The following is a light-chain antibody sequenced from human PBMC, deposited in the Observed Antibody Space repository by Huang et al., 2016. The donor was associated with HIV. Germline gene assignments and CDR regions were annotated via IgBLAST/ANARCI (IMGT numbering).Light chain of an antibody. CDR2: GAS. CDR1: QSISRSY. CDR3: QQYHSSPVT. V-gene: IGKV3-20*01. J-gene: IGKJ5*01. Sequence: IVLTQSPGTLSLSPGERATLSCRASQSISRSYLVWYQQKPGQAPRLLIYGASSRATGIPDRFSGSGSGRDFTLTISRLEPEDFAVYFCQQYHSSPVTFGQGTRLEIK.